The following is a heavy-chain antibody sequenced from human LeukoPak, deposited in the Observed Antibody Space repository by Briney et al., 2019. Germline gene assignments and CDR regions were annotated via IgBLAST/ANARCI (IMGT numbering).Heavy chain of an antibody. Sequence: GGSLRLFCAASGFTFSSYSMNWGRQAPGKGLEWVSSISSSSSYIYYADSVKGRFTISRDNAKNSLYLQMNSLRAEDTAVYYCARDGHYDILTGYSPKDFQHWGQGTLVTVSS. V-gene: IGHV3-21*01. J-gene: IGHJ1*01. CDR3: ARDGHYDILTGYSPKDFQH. CDR1: GFTFSSYS. D-gene: IGHD3-9*01. CDR2: ISSSSSYI.